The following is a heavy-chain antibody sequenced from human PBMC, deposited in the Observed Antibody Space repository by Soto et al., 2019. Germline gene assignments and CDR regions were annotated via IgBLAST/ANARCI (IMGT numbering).Heavy chain of an antibody. V-gene: IGHV4-34*01. CDR1: GGSFSGYY. D-gene: IGHD3-10*01. CDR3: ARGRLRITMVRGVPRANWFDP. Sequence: SETLSLTCAVYGGSFSGYYWSWIRQPPGKGLEWIGEINHSGSTNYNPSLKSRVTISVDTSKNQFSLKLSSVTAADTAVYYCARGRLRITMVRGVPRANWFDPWGQGTLVTVS. CDR2: INHSGST. J-gene: IGHJ5*02.